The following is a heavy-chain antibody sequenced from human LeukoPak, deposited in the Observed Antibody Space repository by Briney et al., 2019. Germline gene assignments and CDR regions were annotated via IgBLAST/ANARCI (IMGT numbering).Heavy chain of an antibody. CDR2: IRGRTYDGTT. CDR3: ARVWLRYFDL. Sequence: GVSLRLSCAASGFTFSSYAMSWVRQAPGKGLEWVSLIRGRTYDGTTEYAASVKGRFTISRLDSKSIAYLQMNSLKTEDTAVYYCARVWLRYFDLWGRGTLVTVSS. J-gene: IGHJ2*01. V-gene: IGHV3-49*04. D-gene: IGHD5-12*01. CDR1: GFTFSSYA.